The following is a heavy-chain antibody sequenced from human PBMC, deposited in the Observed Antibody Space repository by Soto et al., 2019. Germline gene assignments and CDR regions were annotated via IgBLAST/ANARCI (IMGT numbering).Heavy chain of an antibody. V-gene: IGHV3-33*01. CDR2: IWYDGSNK. J-gene: IGHJ4*02. CDR3: QGVLNYFCRY. Sequence: QVQLVESGGGVVQPGRSLRLSCAASGFTFSSYGMHWVRQAPGKGLEWVAVIWYDGSNKYYADSVKGRFTISRDNSKNTPYLKLNSMRAEDKAVYYWQGVLNYFCRYWGQGTLVTVSP. CDR1: GFTFSSYG. D-gene: IGHD1-7*01.